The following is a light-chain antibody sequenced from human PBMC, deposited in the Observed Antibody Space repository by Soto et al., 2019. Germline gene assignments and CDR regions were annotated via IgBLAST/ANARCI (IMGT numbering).Light chain of an antibody. Sequence: DIQMTQSPSSLSASVGDRVTITCRASQSISSYLNWYQQKPGKAPKLLIYAASSLQSGVPSRFSGSGSGTDLTLTISSLQPEDVATYYCQQSYSTLYTFGQGTNLEIK. CDR3: QQSYSTLYT. J-gene: IGKJ2*01. CDR2: AAS. V-gene: IGKV1-39*01. CDR1: QSISSY.